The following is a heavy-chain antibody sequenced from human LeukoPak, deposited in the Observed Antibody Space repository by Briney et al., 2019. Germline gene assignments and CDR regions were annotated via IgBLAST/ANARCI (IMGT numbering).Heavy chain of an antibody. V-gene: IGHV3-48*03. D-gene: IGHD2-21*02. CDR2: ISSSGNTI. CDR3: SPAIIGY. CDR1: GFTFSKYE. Sequence: GGSLRLSCAASGFTFSKYEMNWVRQAPGKGLEWVSYISSSGNTIKYTDSVKGRFTISRDNSKNTLYLQMNSLRAEDTAVYYSSPAIIGYWGQGTLVTVSS. J-gene: IGHJ4*02.